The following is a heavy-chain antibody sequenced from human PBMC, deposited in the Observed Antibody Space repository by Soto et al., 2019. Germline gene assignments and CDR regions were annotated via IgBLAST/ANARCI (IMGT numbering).Heavy chain of an antibody. D-gene: IGHD2-15*01. J-gene: IGHJ5*02. CDR3: ASDRGYCSGGSCSPTDPENWFDP. CDR1: GFTFSSYA. V-gene: IGHV3-30-3*01. CDR2: ISYDGSNK. Sequence: QVQLVESGGGVVQPGRSLRLSCAASGFTFSSYAMHWVRQAPGKGLEWVAVISYDGSNKYYADSVKGRFTISRDNSKNTLYLQMNSLRAEDTAVYSCASDRGYCSGGSCSPTDPENWFDPWGQGTLVTVSS.